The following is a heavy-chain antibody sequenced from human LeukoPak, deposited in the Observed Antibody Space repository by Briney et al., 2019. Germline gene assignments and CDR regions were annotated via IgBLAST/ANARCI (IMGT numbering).Heavy chain of an antibody. D-gene: IGHD6-19*01. V-gene: IGHV4-30-2*01. CDR2: IYHSGST. CDR3: ARDSSGWYHYYYGMDV. CDR1: GGSISSGGYS. Sequence: SQTLSLTCAVSGGSISSGGYSWSWIRQPPGKGLEWIGYIYHSGSTYYNPSLKSRVTISVDRSKNQFSLKLSSVTAADTAVYYCARDSSGWYHYYYGMDVWGQGTTVTVSS. J-gene: IGHJ6*02.